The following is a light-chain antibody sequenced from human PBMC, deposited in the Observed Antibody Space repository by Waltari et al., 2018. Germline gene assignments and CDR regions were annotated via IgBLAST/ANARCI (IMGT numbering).Light chain of an antibody. CDR1: QSVLYSSNNKNY. Sequence: DIVMTQSPDSLGVSLGERATIHCKSSQSVLYSSNNKNYLSWYQQKPGQPPKMIIYWASTRESGVPDRCSGSGSGTDVTRTISSLQAEDVAVYYCLQTYVSPYTFGQGTNLEI. CDR3: LQTYVSPYT. J-gene: IGKJ2*01. CDR2: WAS. V-gene: IGKV4-1*01.